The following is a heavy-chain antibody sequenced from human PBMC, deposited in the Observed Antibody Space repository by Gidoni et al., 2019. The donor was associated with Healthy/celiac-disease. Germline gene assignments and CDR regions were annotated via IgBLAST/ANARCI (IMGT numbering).Heavy chain of an antibody. Sequence: QVQLVQSGAEVKKHDASVQVSCKASGYTVTRYGISWVRQAPGQGLEWMGWISAYNGNTNYAQKLQGRVTMTTDTSTSTAYMALRSLRSDDTAVYYCARDIAAAGRFRGDYWGQGTLVTVSS. D-gene: IGHD6-13*01. CDR2: ISAYNGNT. V-gene: IGHV1-18*01. CDR3: ARDIAAAGRFRGDY. CDR1: GYTVTRYG. J-gene: IGHJ4*02.